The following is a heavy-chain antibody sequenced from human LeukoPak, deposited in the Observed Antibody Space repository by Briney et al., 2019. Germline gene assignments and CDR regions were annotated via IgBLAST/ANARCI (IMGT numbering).Heavy chain of an antibody. Sequence: SETLSLTCTFSGGSISSYYWSWIRQPAGKGLEWIGRIHNSGSTNCNPSLKSRVTMSVDTSKNQFSLKLSSVTAADTAVYYCASAGVYYDILTGYYGSHNWFDPWDQGPLVTVSS. D-gene: IGHD3-9*01. J-gene: IGHJ5*02. V-gene: IGHV4-4*07. CDR2: IHNSGST. CDR3: ASAGVYYDILTGYYGSHNWFDP. CDR1: GGSISSYY.